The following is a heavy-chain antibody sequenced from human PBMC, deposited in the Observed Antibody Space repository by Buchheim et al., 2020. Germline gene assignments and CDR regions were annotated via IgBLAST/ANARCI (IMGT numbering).Heavy chain of an antibody. J-gene: IGHJ6*02. D-gene: IGHD6-13*01. CDR3: ARRAPLAAAGTYYYYYGMDV. Sequence: EVRLVQSGAEVKKPGESLRISCKGSGYSFTSYWISWMRQMPGKGLEWMGRIDPSDSYTNYSPSFQGHVTISADKSISTAYPQWSSLKASDTAMYYCARRAPLAAAGTYYYYYGMDVWGQGTT. CDR1: GYSFTSYW. CDR2: IDPSDSYT. V-gene: IGHV5-10-1*03.